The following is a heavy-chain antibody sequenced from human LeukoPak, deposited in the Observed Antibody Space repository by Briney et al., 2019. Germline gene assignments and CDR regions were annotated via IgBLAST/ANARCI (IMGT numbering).Heavy chain of an antibody. CDR2: IYYSGST. CDR3: ARCTSGYDFFYAGNFDY. D-gene: IGHD5-12*01. CDR1: GGSISSGDYY. Sequence: SETLSLTCTVSGGSISSGDYYWSWIRQPPGKGLEWIGYIYYSGSTYYNPSLKSRVTISVDTSKNQFSLKPSSVTAADTAVYYCARCTSGYDFFYAGNFDYWGQGTLVTASS. V-gene: IGHV4-30-4*08. J-gene: IGHJ4*02.